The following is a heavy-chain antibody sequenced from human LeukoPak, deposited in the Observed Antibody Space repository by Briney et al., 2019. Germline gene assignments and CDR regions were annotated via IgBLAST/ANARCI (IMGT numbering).Heavy chain of an antibody. Sequence: SETLSLTCAVSGGSISSGSWWGWIRQPPGQGLEWIGEIHHSGSTNYNPSLKSRVTLSVDKSKNQLSLRLTSVTAADTAVYYCARGGDYRFDYWGQGTLVTVSS. CDR1: GGSISSGSW. V-gene: IGHV4-4*02. CDR3: ARGGDYRFDY. D-gene: IGHD4-17*01. CDR2: IHHSGST. J-gene: IGHJ4*02.